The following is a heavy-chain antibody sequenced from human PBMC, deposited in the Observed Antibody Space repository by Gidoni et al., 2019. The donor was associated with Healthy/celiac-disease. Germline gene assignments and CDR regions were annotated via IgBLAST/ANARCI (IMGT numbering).Heavy chain of an antibody. CDR3: AASPSIAAPPGDYYYGMDV. CDR2: IYTSGST. J-gene: IGHJ6*02. CDR1: GGSISSYY. V-gene: IGHV4-4*07. Sequence: GGSISSYYWSWIRQPAGKGLEWIGRIYTSGSTNYNPSLKSRVTMSVDTSKNQFSLKLSSVTAADTAVYYCAASPSIAAPPGDYYYGMDVWGQGTTVTVSS. D-gene: IGHD6-6*01.